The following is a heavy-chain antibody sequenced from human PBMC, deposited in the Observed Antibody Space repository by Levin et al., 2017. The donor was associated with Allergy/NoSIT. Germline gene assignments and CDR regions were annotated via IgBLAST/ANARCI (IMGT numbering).Heavy chain of an antibody. D-gene: IGHD6-13*01. CDR3: ARGSNIPAAGPGY. Sequence: GESLKISCAASGFTFSRYTLYWVRQAPGKGLEWLAAISYDGGEKHYADSVKGRFTISRDNSRNTLYLQMNSLEVEDTAVFYCARGSNIPAAGPGYWGQGTLLTVSS. CDR2: ISYDGGEK. V-gene: IGHV3-30-3*01. J-gene: IGHJ4*02. CDR1: GFTFSRYT.